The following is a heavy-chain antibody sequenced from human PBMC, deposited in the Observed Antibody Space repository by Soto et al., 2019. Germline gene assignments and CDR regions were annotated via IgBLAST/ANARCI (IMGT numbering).Heavy chain of an antibody. Sequence: QLQLVQSVAEVRDPGSSVKVSCKASGGTFSSYTVISVLQAPGQGLEWMGGITPTLNIAKYAEKFQGRVAITADESTSTVHMHLSSLSSEYTASYFCARGYYIGSNPYSCDYWGPAARLAVSS. J-gene: IGHJ4*02. CDR1: GGTFSSYT. CDR2: ITPTLNIA. D-gene: IGHD1-26*01. V-gene: IGHV1-69*01. CDR3: ARGYYIGSNPYSCDY.